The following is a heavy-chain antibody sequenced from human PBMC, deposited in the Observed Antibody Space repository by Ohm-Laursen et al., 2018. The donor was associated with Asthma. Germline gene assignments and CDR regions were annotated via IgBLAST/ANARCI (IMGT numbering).Heavy chain of an antibody. CDR2: IKSDSISI. J-gene: IGHJ4*02. CDR1: GFSFSSYW. V-gene: IGHV3-74*01. D-gene: IGHD2/OR15-2a*01. Sequence: SLRLSCAASGFSFSSYWMHWVRQAPGKGLVWVARIKSDSISISYEESVKGRFTVSRDNAKNTLYLQMNSLRTEDTAVYYCAVLGRITNAYWGQGTLVTVSS. CDR3: AVLGRITNAY.